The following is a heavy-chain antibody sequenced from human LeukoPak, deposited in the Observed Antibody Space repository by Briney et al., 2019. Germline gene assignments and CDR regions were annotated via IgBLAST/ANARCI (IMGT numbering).Heavy chain of an antibody. V-gene: IGHV3-21*01. D-gene: IGHD2-21*02. CDR2: LTTNSRYI. Sequence: PGRSLRLSCAAFGFTFSSYDMNWVRQAPGKGLEWVSSLTTNSRYIYYADSVKGRFTISRDNAKNSLYLEMNSLRAEDTAVYYCARGGMTAIRRDAFDLWGQGTMVTVSS. CDR1: GFTFSSYD. J-gene: IGHJ3*01. CDR3: ARGGMTAIRRDAFDL.